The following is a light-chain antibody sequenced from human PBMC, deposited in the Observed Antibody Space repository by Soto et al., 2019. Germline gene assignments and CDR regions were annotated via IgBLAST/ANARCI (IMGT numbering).Light chain of an antibody. CDR1: SSDVGSYNF. CDR3: CSYAGPSTI. V-gene: IGLV2-23*01. Sequence: QSALTQPASVSGSPGQSITISCTGTSSDVGSYNFVSWLQQHPGKVAKLIIYEGTERPSGVSNRFSASKSGNTASLTISGLQPEDEADYYCCSYAGPSTIFGGGTKVTVL. CDR2: EGT. J-gene: IGLJ2*01.